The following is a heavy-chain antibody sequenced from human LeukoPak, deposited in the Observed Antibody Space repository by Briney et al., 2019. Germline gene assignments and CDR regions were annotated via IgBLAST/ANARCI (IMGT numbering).Heavy chain of an antibody. CDR1: GFTFSSYN. D-gene: IGHD1-26*01. J-gene: IGHJ5*02. CDR3: TIVGAT. CDR2: IRGKAYGGTT. V-gene: IGHV3-49*04. Sequence: GGSLRLSCAASGFTFSSYNMNWVRQAPGKGLEWVGFIRGKAYGGTTEYAASVKGRFTILRDDSKSIAYLQMNSLKTEDTAVYYCTIVGATWGQGTLVTVSS.